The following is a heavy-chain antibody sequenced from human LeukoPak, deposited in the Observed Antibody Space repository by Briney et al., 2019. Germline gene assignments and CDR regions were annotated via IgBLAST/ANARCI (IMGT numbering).Heavy chain of an antibody. CDR2: MDFSGST. CDR1: GVSISSSTYF. CDR3: ARMVTAIAEDYFDY. Sequence: SETLSLTCSVSGVSISSSTYFWSWIRQPAGKGLEWIGRMDFSGSTNYNPSLRSRVTLSLDTSKNQFSLKLSSVTAADTAVYFCARMVTAIAEDYFDYWGQGTLVTVSS. D-gene: IGHD2-21*02. J-gene: IGHJ4*02. V-gene: IGHV4-61*02.